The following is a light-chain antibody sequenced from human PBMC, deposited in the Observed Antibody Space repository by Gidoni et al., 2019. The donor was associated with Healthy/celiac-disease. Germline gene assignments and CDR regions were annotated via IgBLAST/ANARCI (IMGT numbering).Light chain of an antibody. CDR2: DAS. Sequence: DIQRTQSPSSLSASVGDRVTITCQASQDISNYLNWYQQKPGKAPKLLIYDASNLETGVPSRFSGSGSGTDFTFTISSLQPEDIATYYCQQYDNLPTLTFXGXTKVXIK. V-gene: IGKV1-33*01. CDR1: QDISNY. CDR3: QQYDNLPTLT. J-gene: IGKJ4*01.